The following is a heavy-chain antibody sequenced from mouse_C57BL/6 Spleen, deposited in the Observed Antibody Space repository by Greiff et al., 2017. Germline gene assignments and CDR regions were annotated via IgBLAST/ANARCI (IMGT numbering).Heavy chain of an antibody. V-gene: IGHV14-1*01. D-gene: IGHD1-1*01. CDR2: IDPEDGDT. CDR1: GFNIKDYY. J-gene: IGHJ1*03. CDR3: AIDLRGSSPHWYFDV. Sequence: EVQLQQSGAELVRPGASVKLSCTASGFNIKDYYMHWVKQRPEQGLEWIGRIDPEDGDTEYAPKFQGKATMTADTSSNTAYLQLSSLTSEDTAVYYWAIDLRGSSPHWYFDVWGTGTTVTVSS.